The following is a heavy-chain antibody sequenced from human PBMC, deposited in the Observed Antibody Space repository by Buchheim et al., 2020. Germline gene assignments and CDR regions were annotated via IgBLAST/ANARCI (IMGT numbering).Heavy chain of an antibody. CDR1: GFTFNGYA. Sequence: VQLLESGGGLVQPGGSLRLSCAASGFTFNGYAMTWVRQAPGKGLEWISTIRGSGGGAYYADSVKGRFTISRDNSQNTVYLQIDGLRAEDTAVYYCAKDRVAVATRSFDYWGQGTL. V-gene: IGHV3-23*01. CDR3: AKDRVAVATRSFDY. J-gene: IGHJ4*02. CDR2: IRGSGGGA. D-gene: IGHD6-19*01.